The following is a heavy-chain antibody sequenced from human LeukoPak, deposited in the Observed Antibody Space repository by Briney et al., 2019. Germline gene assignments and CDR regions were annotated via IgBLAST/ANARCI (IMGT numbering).Heavy chain of an antibody. J-gene: IGHJ5*02. CDR3: ATAYWEYQLLSLGLDP. D-gene: IGHD2-2*01. CDR1: GYTLTELS. CDR2: FDPEDGET. Sequence: ASVKVSCKVSGYTLTELSMHWVRQAPGKGLEWMGGFDPEDGETIYAQKFQGRVTMTEDTSTDTAYMELSSLRSEDTAVYYCATAYWEYQLLSLGLDPWGQGTLVTVSS. V-gene: IGHV1-24*01.